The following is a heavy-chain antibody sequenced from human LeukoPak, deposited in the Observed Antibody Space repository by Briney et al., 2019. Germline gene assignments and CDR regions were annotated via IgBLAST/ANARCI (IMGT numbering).Heavy chain of an antibody. Sequence: KPSETLSLTCTVSGGSISTYYWNCIRQPPGEGLEWIGYIYYTGSSKYNPSLKSRVTISLDASKNQFSLNLSSVTTADTAVYYCVRRVVVVTANEKSDVFDVWGQGTVVTVSS. J-gene: IGHJ3*01. CDR3: VRRVVVVTANEKSDVFDV. D-gene: IGHD2-21*02. V-gene: IGHV4-59*01. CDR2: IYYTGSS. CDR1: GGSISTYY.